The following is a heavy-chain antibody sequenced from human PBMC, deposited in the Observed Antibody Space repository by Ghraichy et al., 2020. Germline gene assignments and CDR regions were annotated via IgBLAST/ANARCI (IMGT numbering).Heavy chain of an antibody. CDR3: VRDGWELGDFGRGY. J-gene: IGHJ4*02. Sequence: LSLTCAASGFTFSSYGMHWVRQAPGKGLEWVAVIWYDGSNKYYADSVKGRFTISRDNSKNTLSLQMNSLRAEDTAVYYCVRDGWELGDFGRGYWGQGTLVTVSS. D-gene: IGHD1-26*01. V-gene: IGHV3-33*01. CDR1: GFTFSSYG. CDR2: IWYDGSNK.